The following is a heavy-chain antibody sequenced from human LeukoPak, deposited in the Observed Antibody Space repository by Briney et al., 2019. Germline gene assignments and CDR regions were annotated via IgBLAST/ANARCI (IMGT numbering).Heavy chain of an antibody. J-gene: IGHJ4*02. Sequence: PGGSLRLSCAASGFTFSSYWMSWVRQAPGKGLEWVSGINWNGGSTGYADSVEGRFTIFRDNAKNSLYLQMNSLRAEDTALYYCAREILYDSIGYYQDYWGQGTLVTVSS. V-gene: IGHV3-20*04. D-gene: IGHD3-22*01. CDR3: AREILYDSIGYYQDY. CDR1: GFTFSSYW. CDR2: INWNGGST.